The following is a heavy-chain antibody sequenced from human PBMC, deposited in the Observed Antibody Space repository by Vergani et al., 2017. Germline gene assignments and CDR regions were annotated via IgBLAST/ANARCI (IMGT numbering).Heavy chain of an antibody. V-gene: IGHV1-46*03. CDR3: AREPTLTGFFDY. D-gene: IGHD3-9*01. Sequence: QVQLVQSGAEVGKPGASVKISCKASGYTFTAYYIHWVRQAPEQGLELVGVIIPDGFSTFYAQNFQGRVTITRDTSTSTVYVEVTRLRSDDTAVYYCAREPTLTGFFDYWGQGTLVTVSS. CDR2: IIPDGFST. J-gene: IGHJ4*02. CDR1: GYTFTAYY.